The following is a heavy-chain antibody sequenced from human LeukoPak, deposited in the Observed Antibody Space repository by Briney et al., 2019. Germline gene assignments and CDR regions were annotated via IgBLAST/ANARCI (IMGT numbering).Heavy chain of an antibody. CDR3: ARDRGYSSSWYLPRYFDL. V-gene: IGHV4-30-4*01. CDR2: IYYSGST. Sequence: SETLSLTCTVSGGSISSGDYYWRWIRQPPGTGLEWIGYIYYSGSTYYNPSLKSRVTISVDTSKNQFSLKLSSVTAADTAVYYCARDRGYSSSWYLPRYFDLWGRGTLVTVSS. J-gene: IGHJ2*01. D-gene: IGHD6-13*01. CDR1: GGSISSGDYY.